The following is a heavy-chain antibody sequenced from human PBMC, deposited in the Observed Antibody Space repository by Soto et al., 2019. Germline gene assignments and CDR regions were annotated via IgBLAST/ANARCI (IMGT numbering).Heavy chain of an antibody. V-gene: IGHV3-23*01. D-gene: IGHD6-13*01. Sequence: GGSLRLSCAASGFTFSSHAMTWVRQAPGKGLEWVSVISGNGGTTYYADSVKGRFTISRDNSRNTLDLQMSSLRAEDTAVYYWAKAPRIIAAPDYWGQGNMVTV. CDR2: ISGNGGTT. J-gene: IGHJ4*02. CDR1: GFTFSSHA. CDR3: AKAPRIIAAPDY.